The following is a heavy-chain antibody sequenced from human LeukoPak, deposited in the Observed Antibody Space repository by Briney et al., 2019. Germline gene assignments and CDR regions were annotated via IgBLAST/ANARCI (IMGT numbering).Heavy chain of an antibody. V-gene: IGHV3-74*01. CDR1: GFTLSSYW. CDR2: INTDGSRT. J-gene: IGHJ4*02. Sequence: GGSLRLSCAASGFTLSSYWMHWVRQAPGKGLVWVSRINTDGSRTSYADSVKGRFTISRDNAKNTLYLQMNSLRAEDTAVYYCATAGDYRFDYWGQGTLVTVSS. D-gene: IGHD4-11*01. CDR3: ATAGDYRFDY.